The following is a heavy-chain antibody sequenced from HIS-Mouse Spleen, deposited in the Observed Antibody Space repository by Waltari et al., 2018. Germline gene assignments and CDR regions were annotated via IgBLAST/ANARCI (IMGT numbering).Heavy chain of an antibody. CDR2: IYYSGST. Sequence: QLQLQESGPGLVKPSETLSLTCTVSGGSISSSSYSWGWLRQPPGKGLEWSGSIYYSGSTYYNPSLKSRVTISVDTSKNQFSLKLSSVTAADTAVYYCAREIPYSSSWYDWYFDLWGRGTLVTVSS. CDR1: GGSISSSSYS. V-gene: IGHV4-39*07. J-gene: IGHJ2*01. D-gene: IGHD6-13*01. CDR3: AREIPYSSSWYDWYFDL.